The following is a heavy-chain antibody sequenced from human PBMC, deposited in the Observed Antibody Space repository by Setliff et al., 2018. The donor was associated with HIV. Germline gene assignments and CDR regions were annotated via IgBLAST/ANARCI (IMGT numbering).Heavy chain of an antibody. Sequence: PSETLSLTCTVSGGSISSHYWNWIRQPPGKGLEWIGYIHYSGSINYNPSLKSRVTISGESSKNQVSLMLSSVTAADTAVYFCARVPSSGWYGGHHYMGVWGKGAAVTVS. D-gene: IGHD6-19*01. CDR2: IHYSGSI. V-gene: IGHV4-59*11. J-gene: IGHJ6*03. CDR3: ARVPSSGWYGGHHYMGV. CDR1: GGSISSHY.